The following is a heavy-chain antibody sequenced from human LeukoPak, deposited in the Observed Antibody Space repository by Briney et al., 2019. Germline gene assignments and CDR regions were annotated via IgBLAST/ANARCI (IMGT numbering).Heavy chain of an antibody. J-gene: IGHJ4*02. V-gene: IGHV1-18*01. CDR3: ARDKYYGSGSQGDY. CDR2: MNPNSGNT. D-gene: IGHD3-10*01. Sequence: GASVKVSCKASGYTFTSYGISWVRQATGQGLEWMGWMNPNSGNTGYAQNLQGRVTMTTDTSTSTAYMELSSLRSEDTAVYYCARDKYYGSGSQGDYWGQGTLVTVSS. CDR1: GYTFTSYG.